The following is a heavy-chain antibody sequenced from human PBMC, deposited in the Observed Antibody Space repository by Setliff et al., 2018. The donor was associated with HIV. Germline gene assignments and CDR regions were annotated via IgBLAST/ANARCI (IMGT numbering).Heavy chain of an antibody. CDR3: ARTKGGSKHGSFWDS. CDR2: IHYNGIT. D-gene: IGHD3-10*01. Sequence: SETLSLTCTVSGDSINTDGLYWTLIRQHPATGLEWIGYIHYNGITYYNPSLESRVSISVDLSKNQFSLKLNSVTVADTAVYYCARTKGGSKHGSFWDSWGQG. V-gene: IGHV4-31*03. CDR1: GDSINTDGLY. J-gene: IGHJ5*02.